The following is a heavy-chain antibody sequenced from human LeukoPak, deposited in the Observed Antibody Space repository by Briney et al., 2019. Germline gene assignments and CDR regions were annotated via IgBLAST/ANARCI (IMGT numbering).Heavy chain of an antibody. D-gene: IGHD2-15*01. V-gene: IGHV3-30*02. J-gene: IGHJ4*02. CDR2: IQYEGKNK. Sequence: PGGSLRLSCVASGFTFSNYGMHWVRQAPGKGLEWVAFIQYEGKNKDYAEAVKGRFTISSDNSKNTLFLQMNNLTAEDTASYYCAKGYWVLRKGFDSWGQGTLVTVSS. CDR1: GFTFSNYG. CDR3: AKGYWVLRKGFDS.